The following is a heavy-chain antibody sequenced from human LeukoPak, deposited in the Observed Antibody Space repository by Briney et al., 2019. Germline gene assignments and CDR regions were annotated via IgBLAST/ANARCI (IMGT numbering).Heavy chain of an antibody. D-gene: IGHD5-24*01. J-gene: IGHJ3*02. CDR2: IYSGGST. CDR1: GFTVSSNY. V-gene: IGHV3-53*04. Sequence: GGSLRLSCAASGFTVSSNYMSWVRQAPGKGLEWVSVIYSGGSTYYADSVKGRFTISRHNSKNTLYLQMNSLRAEDTAVYYGPSDGDGYDRKFGAFDIWGQGTMVTVSS. CDR3: PSDGDGYDRKFGAFDI.